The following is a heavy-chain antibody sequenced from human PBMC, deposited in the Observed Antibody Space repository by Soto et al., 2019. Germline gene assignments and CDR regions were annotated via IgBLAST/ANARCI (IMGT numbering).Heavy chain of an antibody. CDR2: IKSKTDGGTT. J-gene: IGHJ4*02. D-gene: IGHD1-26*01. CDR1: GFTFSNAW. CDR3: TIAESWELLRGFDF. Sequence: EVQLVESGVGLVKPGGSLRLSCAASGFTFSNAWMSWVRQAPGNGLEWVARIKSKTDGGTTDYAAPVKGRCTISRDDSKNTLYLQMNSLKTEDTAVYYCTIAESWELLRGFDFWGQGTLVTVSS. V-gene: IGHV3-15*01.